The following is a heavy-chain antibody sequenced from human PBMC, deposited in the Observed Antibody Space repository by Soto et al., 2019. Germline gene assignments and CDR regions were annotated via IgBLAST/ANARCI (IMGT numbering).Heavy chain of an antibody. CDR3: AKDRSVNSGYRRLDY. CDR2: ISGSGGST. Sequence: GRSLRLSCAASGFTFSSYAMSWVRQAPGKGLEWVSAISGSGGSTFYADSVKGRFTIPRDSSKSTLFLQMNSLRAEDTAVYFCAKDRSVNSGYRRLDYLGQGTQVTVSS. J-gene: IGHJ4*02. CDR1: GFTFSSYA. D-gene: IGHD5-12*01. V-gene: IGHV3-23*01.